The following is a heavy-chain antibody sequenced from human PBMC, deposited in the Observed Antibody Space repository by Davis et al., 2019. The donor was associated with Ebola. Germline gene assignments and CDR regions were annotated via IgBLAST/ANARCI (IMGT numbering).Heavy chain of an antibody. J-gene: IGHJ4*02. Sequence: AASVKVSCKASGYTFTSYAMHWVRQAPGQRLEWMGWINAGNGNTKYSQKFQGRVTITRDTSASTAYMELSSLRSEDTAVYYCARDFGLGPIDYWGQGTLVTVSS. CDR2: INAGNGNT. CDR1: GYTFTSYA. CDR3: ARDFGLGPIDY. D-gene: IGHD3/OR15-3a*01. V-gene: IGHV1-3*01.